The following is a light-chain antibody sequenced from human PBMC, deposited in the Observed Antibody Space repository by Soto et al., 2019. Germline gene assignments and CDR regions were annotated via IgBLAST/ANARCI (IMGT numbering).Light chain of an antibody. Sequence: EIVLTQSPATLSLSPGERVTLSCRASQSVSSFLAWYQQKPGQAPRLLIYAASSRATGIPDRFSGSGSGTDFTLTISRLEPEDFAVYYCQQYGSSWTFGQGTKVDIK. CDR3: QQYGSSWT. J-gene: IGKJ1*01. CDR1: QSVSSF. CDR2: AAS. V-gene: IGKV3-20*01.